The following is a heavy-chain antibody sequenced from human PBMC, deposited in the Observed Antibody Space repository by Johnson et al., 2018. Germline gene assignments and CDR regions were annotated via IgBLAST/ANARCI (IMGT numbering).Heavy chain of an antibody. CDR1: GFIFSTYG. D-gene: IGHD3-10*01. J-gene: IGHJ6*01. CDR2: IWHDGSNK. V-gene: IGHV3-33*01. CDR3: ARGGLLTVVRGGGMDV. Sequence: QVQLVQSGGGVVQPGRSLTLSCAASGFIFSTYGMHWVRQAPGKGLEWVAIIWHDGSNKYYADSVKGRFTIPRDNSGDTVYLQMNRLRAGETAVDYCARGGLLTVVRGGGMDVWGQGTTVTVSS.